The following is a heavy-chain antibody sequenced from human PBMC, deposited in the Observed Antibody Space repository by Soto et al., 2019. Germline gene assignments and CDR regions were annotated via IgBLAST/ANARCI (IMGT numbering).Heavy chain of an antibody. J-gene: IGHJ4*02. Sequence: GGSLRLSCAASGFTFSSYSMNWVRQAPGKGLEWVSSISSSSSYIYYADSVKGRFTISRDNAKNSLYLQMNSLRAEDTAVYYCAREDIVVVPAHTRPIGYWGQGTLVTVSS. CDR2: ISSSSSYI. CDR1: GFTFSSYS. V-gene: IGHV3-21*01. CDR3: AREDIVVVPAHTRPIGY. D-gene: IGHD2-2*01.